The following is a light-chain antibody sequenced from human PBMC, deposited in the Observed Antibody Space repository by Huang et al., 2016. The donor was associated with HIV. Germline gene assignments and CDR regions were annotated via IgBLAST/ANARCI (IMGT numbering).Light chain of an antibody. CDR3: QQRGNWQLT. CDR1: QVLANY. V-gene: IGKV3-11*01. Sequence: EIVLTQSPATLSLSPGQRATLSCRAIQVLANYLSWYQQKPGQAPRLLISDASNRATGIPARFSGSGSGTDFTLTISSLEPEDFAVYYCQQRGNWQLTFGGGTKVEIK. CDR2: DAS. J-gene: IGKJ4*01.